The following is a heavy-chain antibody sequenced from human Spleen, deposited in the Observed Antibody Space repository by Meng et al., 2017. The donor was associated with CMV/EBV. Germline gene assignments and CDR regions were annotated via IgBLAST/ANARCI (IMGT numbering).Heavy chain of an antibody. CDR2: ISSSGSTI. CDR3: ARERTYYDF. Sequence: GESLKISCAASGFTLSDYYMSWIRQAPGKGLEWVSYISSSGSTIYYADSVKGRFTISRDNAKNSLYLQMNSLRAEDTAVYYCARERTYYDFWGQGTLVTVSS. CDR1: GFTLSDYY. V-gene: IGHV3-11*01. D-gene: IGHD3-3*01. J-gene: IGHJ4*02.